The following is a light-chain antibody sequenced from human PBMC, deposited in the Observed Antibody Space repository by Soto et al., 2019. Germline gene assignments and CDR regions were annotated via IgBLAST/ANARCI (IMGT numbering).Light chain of an antibody. Sequence: QSALTQPPSASGSPGQSVTISCTGTKNDIGVYDFVSWYQHHPGKAPRLIIYEVVQRPSGVPDRFSGSKSGNTASLTISGLQAEDEADYYCCSYAGSSPYVFGTGTKVTVL. CDR3: CSYAGSSPYV. V-gene: IGLV2-8*01. CDR2: EVV. CDR1: KNDIGVYDF. J-gene: IGLJ1*01.